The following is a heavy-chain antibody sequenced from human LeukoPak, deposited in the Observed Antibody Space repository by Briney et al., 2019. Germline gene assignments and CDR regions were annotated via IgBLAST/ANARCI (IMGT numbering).Heavy chain of an antibody. J-gene: IGHJ3*02. CDR3: ARVPYYDFWSGYTLDI. CDR1: GFTFSTYE. D-gene: IGHD3-3*01. V-gene: IGHV3-48*03. Sequence: GGSLRLSCEASGFTFSTYEMTWVRQAPGKGLEWVSYISSSGNNIYYADSVKGRFTISRDNAENSLYLQMNSLRAEDTAVYFCARVPYYDFWSGYTLDIWGQGTMVTVSS. CDR2: ISSSGNNI.